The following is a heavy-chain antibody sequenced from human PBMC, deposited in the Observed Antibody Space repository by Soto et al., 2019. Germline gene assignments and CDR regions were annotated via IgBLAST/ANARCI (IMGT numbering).Heavy chain of an antibody. CDR3: ARTRGYTLMARDFDC. CDR2: IYYSGTT. Sequence: QVQLQESGPGLVKPSQTLSLTCTVSGDSINRGGYYWTWIRQHAGKGLAWIGYIYYSGTTDHNPSLKSRVTISVDTSKNQFSLKLTSVTAADTAVYYCARTRGYTLMARDFDCWGQGTLVTVSS. J-gene: IGHJ4*02. V-gene: IGHV4-31*03. CDR1: GDSINRGGYY. D-gene: IGHD2-15*01.